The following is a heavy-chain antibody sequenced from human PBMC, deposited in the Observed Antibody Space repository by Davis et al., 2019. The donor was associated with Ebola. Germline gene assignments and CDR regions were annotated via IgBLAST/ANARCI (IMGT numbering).Heavy chain of an antibody. D-gene: IGHD3-3*01. CDR1: GGTFSSYA. Sequence: SVKVSCKASGGTFSSYAISWVRQAPGHGLEWMGGIIPIFGTANYAQKFQGRVTITADESTSTAYMELSSLRSEDTAVYYCARDGDTGPYYYYYGMDVWGKGTTVTVSS. CDR2: IIPIFGTA. CDR3: ARDGDTGPYYYYYGMDV. V-gene: IGHV1-69*13. J-gene: IGHJ6*04.